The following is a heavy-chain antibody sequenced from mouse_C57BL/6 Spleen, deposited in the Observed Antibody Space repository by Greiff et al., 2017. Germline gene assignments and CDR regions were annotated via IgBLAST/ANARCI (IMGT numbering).Heavy chain of an antibody. CDR1: GYTFTSYW. D-gene: IGHD1-1*01. Sequence: VKLVESGAELAKPGASVKLSCKASGYTFTSYWMHWVKQRPGQGLEWIGYINPSSGYAKYNQKFKDKATLTADKSSSTAYMQLSSLTYEDSAVYYCARWPVVGEDAMDYWGQGTSVTVSS. J-gene: IGHJ4*01. V-gene: IGHV1-7*01. CDR3: ARWPVVGEDAMDY. CDR2: INPSSGYA.